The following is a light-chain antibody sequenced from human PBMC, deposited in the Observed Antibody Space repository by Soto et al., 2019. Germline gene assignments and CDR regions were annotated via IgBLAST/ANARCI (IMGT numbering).Light chain of an antibody. Sequence: EIVLTPSPGTLSSSPGERATLSCRASQSLSKSRLAWYQQKPGQSPRLLICDASSRATGIADRFSGRGSGTDFTLTISRLEPEEFAVYFCQHYDNSPPFTFGQGTKLEIK. V-gene: IGKV3-20*01. CDR3: QHYDNSPPFT. CDR1: QSLSKSR. CDR2: DAS. J-gene: IGKJ2*01.